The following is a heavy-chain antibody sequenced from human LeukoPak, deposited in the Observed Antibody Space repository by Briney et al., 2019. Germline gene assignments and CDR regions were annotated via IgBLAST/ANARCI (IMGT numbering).Heavy chain of an antibody. D-gene: IGHD6-13*01. J-gene: IGHJ4*02. V-gene: IGHV6-1*01. CDR2: TYYRSKWYN. CDR3: ARDPSRIAAAATYFDY. Sequence: SQTLSLTCAISGDSVSSNSAAWNWIRQSPSRGLEWLGRTYYRSKWYNDYVVSVKSRIAINPDTSKNQFSLQLNSVTPEDTAVYYCARDPSRIAAAATYFDYWGQGTLVTVSS. CDR1: GDSVSSNSAA.